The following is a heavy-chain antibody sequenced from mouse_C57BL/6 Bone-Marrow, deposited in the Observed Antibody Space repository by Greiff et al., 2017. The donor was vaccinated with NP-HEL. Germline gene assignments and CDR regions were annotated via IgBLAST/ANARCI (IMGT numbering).Heavy chain of an antibody. CDR1: GFTFSDAW. Sequence: EVKVEESGGGLVQPGGSMKLSCAASGFTFSDAWMDWVRQSPEKGLEWVAEIRNKANNHATYYAESVKGRFTISRDDSKSSVYLQMNSLRAEDTGMYYCTRRMVTTGPWFAYWGQGTLVTVSA. D-gene: IGHD2-2*01. CDR3: TRRMVTTGPWFAY. J-gene: IGHJ3*01. V-gene: IGHV6-6*01. CDR2: IRNKANNHAT.